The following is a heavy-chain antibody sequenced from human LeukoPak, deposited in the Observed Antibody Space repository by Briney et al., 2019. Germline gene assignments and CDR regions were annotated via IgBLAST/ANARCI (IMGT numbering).Heavy chain of an antibody. CDR3: ARAEWGSSWYRVGDY. Sequence: ASVKVSCKASGYTFTSYDINWLRQATGHGLEWMGWMNPNSGNTGYAQKFQGRVTMTRNNSISTAYMELSSLRSEDTAVYYCARAEWGSSWYRVGDYWGQGTLVTVSS. CDR1: GYTFTSYD. J-gene: IGHJ4*02. V-gene: IGHV1-8*01. D-gene: IGHD6-13*01. CDR2: MNPNSGNT.